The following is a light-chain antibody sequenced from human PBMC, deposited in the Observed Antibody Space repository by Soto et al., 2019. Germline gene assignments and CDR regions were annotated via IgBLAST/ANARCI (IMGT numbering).Light chain of an antibody. CDR2: EVS. J-gene: IGLJ1*01. CDR3: SSFTSSTTYV. CDR1: SSDVGSYNR. Sequence: QSALTQPPSVSGSPGQSVAVSCTGTSSDVGSYNRVSWYQQRPGTAPKLMIYEVSNRPSGVPDRFSGSKSGNTASLTISGLQAEDEADYYCSSFTSSTTYVFGTGTNLTVL. V-gene: IGLV2-18*02.